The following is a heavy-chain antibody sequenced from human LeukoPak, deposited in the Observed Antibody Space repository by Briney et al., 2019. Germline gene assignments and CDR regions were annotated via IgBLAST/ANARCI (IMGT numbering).Heavy chain of an antibody. CDR2: ISCDGSNK. J-gene: IGHJ4*02. D-gene: IGHD3-10*01. V-gene: IGHV3-30-3*01. CDR3: ARDNVWFGEPRGLDY. Sequence: PGRSLRLSCAASGFTFSSYAMHWVRQAPGKGLEWVAVISCDGSNKYYADSVKGRFTISRDNSKNTLYLQMNSLRAEDTAVYYCARDNVWFGEPRGLDYWGQGTLVTVSS. CDR1: GFTFSSYA.